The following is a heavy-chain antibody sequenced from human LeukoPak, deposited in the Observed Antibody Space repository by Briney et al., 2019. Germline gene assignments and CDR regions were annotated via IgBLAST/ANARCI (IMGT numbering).Heavy chain of an antibody. CDR3: ARRGYCSSTSCYPVPNWFDP. CDR2: INHSGST. V-gene: IGHV4-34*01. D-gene: IGHD2-2*01. J-gene: IGHJ5*02. CDR1: GGSFSGYY. Sequence: SETLSLTCAVYGGSFSGYYWSWIRQPPGKGLEWIGEINHSGSTNYNPSLKSRVTISVDTSKYQFSLKLSSVTAADTAVYYCARRGYCSSTSCYPVPNWFDPWGQGTLVTVSS.